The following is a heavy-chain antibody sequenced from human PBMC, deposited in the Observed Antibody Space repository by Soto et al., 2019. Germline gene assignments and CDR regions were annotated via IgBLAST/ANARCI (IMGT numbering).Heavy chain of an antibody. J-gene: IGHJ3*02. Sequence: ASVKVSCKASGYTFTSYYMHWVRQAPGQGLEWMGIINPSGGSTSYAQKFQGRVTMTRDTSTSTVYMELSSLRSEDTAVYYCARENYYDSSGRFDTFDIWGQGTMVTVSS. CDR2: INPSGGST. D-gene: IGHD3-22*01. CDR1: GYTFTSYY. V-gene: IGHV1-46*01. CDR3: ARENYYDSSGRFDTFDI.